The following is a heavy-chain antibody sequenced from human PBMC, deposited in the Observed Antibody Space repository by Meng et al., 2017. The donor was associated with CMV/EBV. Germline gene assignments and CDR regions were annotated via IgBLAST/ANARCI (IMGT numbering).Heavy chain of an antibody. CDR2: IYPGDSDT. CDR3: ARGGDHLRPNWFDP. Sequence: GGSLRLSYKGSGYSFTSYWIGWVRQMPGKGLEWMGIIYPGDSDTRYSPSFQGQVTISADKSISTAYLQWSSLKASDTAMYYCARGGDHLRPNWFDPWGQGTLVTVSS. CDR1: GYSFTSYW. V-gene: IGHV5-51*01. D-gene: IGHD2-21*02. J-gene: IGHJ5*02.